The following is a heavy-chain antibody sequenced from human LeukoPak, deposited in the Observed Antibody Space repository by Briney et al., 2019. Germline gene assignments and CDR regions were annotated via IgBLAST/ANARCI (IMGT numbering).Heavy chain of an antibody. CDR2: IIPILGIA. Sequence: SVKVSCKASGGTFSSYAISWVRQAPGQGLEWMGRIIPILGIANYAQKFQGRVTITADKSTSTAYMELSSLRSEDTAVYYCAREMVRGAFGYWGQGTLVTVSS. J-gene: IGHJ4*02. CDR3: AREMVRGAFGY. CDR1: GGTFSSYA. V-gene: IGHV1-69*04. D-gene: IGHD3-10*01.